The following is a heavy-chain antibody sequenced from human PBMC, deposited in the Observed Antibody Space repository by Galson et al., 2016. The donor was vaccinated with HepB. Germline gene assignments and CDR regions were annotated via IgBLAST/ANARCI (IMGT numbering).Heavy chain of an antibody. J-gene: IGHJ4*02. D-gene: IGHD3-10*01. CDR2: ISPVGST. V-gene: IGHV4-34*01. Sequence: SETLSLTCGVYGGSFSGNDWTWIRQAPGKGLEWIGEISPVGSTNYNPSLKSRVTISVDTSKNQLSLNLRSVTAADTAVYYCARNIYGLGNLWGQGTLVTVSA. CDR1: GGSFSGND. CDR3: ARNIYGLGNL.